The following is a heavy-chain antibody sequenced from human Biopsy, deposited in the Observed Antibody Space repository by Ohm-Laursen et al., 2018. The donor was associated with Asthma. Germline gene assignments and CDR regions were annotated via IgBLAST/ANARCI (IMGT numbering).Heavy chain of an antibody. D-gene: IGHD5-18*01. V-gene: IGHV4-59*07. J-gene: IGHJ5*02. Sequence: PSDTLSLTWPVSGGSISSDYWSWLRQSPGKGLEWIGYIHNSGNTNYNPSLKSRVTISLDTSKNHFSLRLSFVTAADTAVYFCARGQGRGIQLWSLDPWGQGILVTVSS. CDR3: ARGQGRGIQLWSLDP. CDR1: GGSISSDY. CDR2: IHNSGNT.